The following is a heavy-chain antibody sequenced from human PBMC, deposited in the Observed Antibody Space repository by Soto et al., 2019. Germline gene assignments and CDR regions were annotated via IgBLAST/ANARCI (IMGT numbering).Heavy chain of an antibody. D-gene: IGHD2-15*01. Sequence: SETLSLTCTVSVGSISSYYWSWIRQPAGKGLEWIGRIYTSGSTNYNPSLKSRVTMSVDTSKNQFSLKLSSVTAADTAVYYCARVRSGWAEAHTGWSDPWGQGNLGAGSS. CDR3: ARVRSGWAEAHTGWSDP. V-gene: IGHV4-4*07. CDR1: VGSISSYY. J-gene: IGHJ5*02. CDR2: IYTSGST.